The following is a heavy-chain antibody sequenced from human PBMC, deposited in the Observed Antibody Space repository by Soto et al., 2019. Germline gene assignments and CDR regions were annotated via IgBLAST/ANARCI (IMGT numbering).Heavy chain of an antibody. V-gene: IGHV3-23*01. J-gene: IGHJ4*02. CDR2: ISGSGGST. CDR1: GFTFSSYA. Sequence: LRLSCAASGFTFSSYAMSWVRQAPGKGLEWVSAISGSGGSTYYADSVKGRFTISRDNAKNSLYLQMNSLRAEDTAVYYCARPARRSGYKISYYFDYWGQGTLVTVSS. CDR3: ARPARRSGYKISYYFDY. D-gene: IGHD3-3*01.